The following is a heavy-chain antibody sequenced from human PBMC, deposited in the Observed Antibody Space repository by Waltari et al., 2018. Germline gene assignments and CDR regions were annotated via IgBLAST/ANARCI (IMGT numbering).Heavy chain of an antibody. CDR2: IRSKAYVGTT. Sequence: EVQLVESGGGLVKPGRSLRLSCTASGFTFGDYAMSWFRQAPGKGLEWVGFIRSKAYVGTTEDAAYVKGRFTISRDDSKSIPYLQMNSLKTEDTAVYYCTRDSLTGITGTIDYWGQGTLVTVSS. CDR1: GFTFGDYA. D-gene: IGHD1-20*01. J-gene: IGHJ4*02. CDR3: TRDSLTGITGTIDY. V-gene: IGHV3-49*05.